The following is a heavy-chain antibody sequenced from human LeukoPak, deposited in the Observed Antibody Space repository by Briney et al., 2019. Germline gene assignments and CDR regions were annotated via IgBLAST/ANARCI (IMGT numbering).Heavy chain of an antibody. V-gene: IGHV1-2*02. CDR1: GYTFTAYY. J-gene: IGHJ4*02. CDR2: INPNSGGT. CDR3: ARDRDYGSGIFDY. Sequence: ASVKVSCKASGYTFTAYYLQWVRLAPGQGLEWMGWINPNSGGTNYAQKFQGRVTMTRDTSISTAYMELNRLRSDDTAVYYCARDRDYGSGIFDYWGQGTLVTVSS. D-gene: IGHD3-10*01.